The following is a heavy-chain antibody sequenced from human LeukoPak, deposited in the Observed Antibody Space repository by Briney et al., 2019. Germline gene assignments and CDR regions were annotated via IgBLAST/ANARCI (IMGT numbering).Heavy chain of an antibody. CDR3: ARVFGYSYGYYFDY. J-gene: IGHJ4*02. CDR1: GHSISSGYY. V-gene: IGHV4-38-2*01. CDR2: IYHSGST. D-gene: IGHD5-18*01. Sequence: SETLSLTCAVSGHSISSGYYWGWIRQPPGKGLEWIGSIYHSGSTYYNPSLKSRVTISVDTSKNQFSLKLGSVTAADTAAYYCARVFGYSYGYYFDYWGQGTLVTVSS.